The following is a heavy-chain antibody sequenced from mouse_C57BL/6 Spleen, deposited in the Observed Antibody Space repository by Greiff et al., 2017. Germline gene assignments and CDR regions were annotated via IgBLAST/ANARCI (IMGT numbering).Heavy chain of an antibody. CDR1: GFNIKDDY. CDR2: IDPENGDT. V-gene: IGHV14-4*01. J-gene: IGHJ3*01. D-gene: IGHD2-2*01. CDR3: TTPYGYDVVWVAY. Sequence: VQLQQSGAELVRPGASVKLSCTASGFNIKDDYMHWVKQRPEQGLEWIGWIDPENGDTEYASKFQGKATITADTSSTTAYLQLSSLTSEDTAVYYCTTPYGYDVVWVAYWGQGTLVTVSA.